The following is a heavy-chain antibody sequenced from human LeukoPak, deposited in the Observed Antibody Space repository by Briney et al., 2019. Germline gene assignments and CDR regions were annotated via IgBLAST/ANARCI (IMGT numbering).Heavy chain of an antibody. CDR2: INHSGST. Sequence: KPSETLSLTCAVYGGSFSGYYWSWIRQPPGKGLEWIGEINHSGSTNYNPSLKSRVTISVDTSKNQFSLKLSSVTAADTAVYYCARVPPPRDVLIAAAGFDYWGQGTLVTVSS. CDR1: GGSFSGYY. CDR3: ARVPPPRDVLIAAAGFDY. V-gene: IGHV4-34*01. J-gene: IGHJ4*02. D-gene: IGHD6-13*01.